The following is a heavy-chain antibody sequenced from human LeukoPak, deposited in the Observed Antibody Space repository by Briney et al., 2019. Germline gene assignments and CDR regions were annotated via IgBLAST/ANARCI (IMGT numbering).Heavy chain of an antibody. CDR3: ARHGSVRSPLGP. CDR2: IYATGST. CDR1: GGSISSYY. V-gene: IGHV4-4*09. Sequence: SETLSLTCTASGGSISSYYWSWIRQPPGKGLEWIGYIYATGSTNYNPSLKSRVTISVDTSKNQFSLNLRSVSAADTAVYYCARHGSVRSPLGPWGQGTLVTVSS. J-gene: IGHJ5*02. D-gene: IGHD3-10*01.